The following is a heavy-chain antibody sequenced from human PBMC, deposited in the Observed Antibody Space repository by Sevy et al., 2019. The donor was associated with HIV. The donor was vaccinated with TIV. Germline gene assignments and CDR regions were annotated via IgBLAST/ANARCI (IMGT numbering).Heavy chain of an antibody. CDR1: GYSITTGYY. J-gene: IGHJ4*02. CDR3: ARAYDSSGYHTLPKDH. D-gene: IGHD3-22*01. CDR2: VNHRGTT. V-gene: IGHV4-38-2*01. Sequence: SETLSLTCAVSGYSITTGYYWGWIRQPPGKGLEWIGSVNHRGTTYYNPSLKSRVGISRDTSKNQFSLKLNSVTAADTAMYYCARAYDSSGYHTLPKDHSGQGSLVTVSS.